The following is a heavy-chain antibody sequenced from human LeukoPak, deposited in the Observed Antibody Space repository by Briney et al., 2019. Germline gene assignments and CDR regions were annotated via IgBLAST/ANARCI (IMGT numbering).Heavy chain of an antibody. CDR2: LRGDGGGT. V-gene: IGHV3-43*02. J-gene: IGHJ4*02. CDR1: GFTFNDFA. D-gene: IGHD4-17*01. CDR3: AKPTAMTTPYYFDS. Sequence: GGSLRLSCAASGFTFNDFAMHWVRQAPGKGMASVSLLRGDGGGTYYADSVKGRFIISRDNGKNSLSLHMNSLRAEDTPLYYCAKPTAMTTPYYFDSWGQGTLVTVSS.